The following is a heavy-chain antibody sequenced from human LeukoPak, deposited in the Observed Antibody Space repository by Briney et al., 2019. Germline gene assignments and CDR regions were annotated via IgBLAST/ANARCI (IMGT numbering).Heavy chain of an antibody. D-gene: IGHD6-19*01. J-gene: IGHJ4*02. Sequence: PGGSLRLSCAASGFTFNRNNMNWVRQAPGKGLGQFSYISSTSITMYYADSVKGRFTISRDNAKNSLYLQMNSLRADDTAVYYCARETILAVAGDFWGQGTLVTVSS. V-gene: IGHV3-48*01. CDR3: ARETILAVAGDF. CDR2: ISSTSITM. CDR1: GFTFNRNN.